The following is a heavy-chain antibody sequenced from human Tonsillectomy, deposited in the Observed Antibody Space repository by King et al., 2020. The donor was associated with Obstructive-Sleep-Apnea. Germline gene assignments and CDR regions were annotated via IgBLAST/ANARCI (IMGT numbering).Heavy chain of an antibody. CDR3: AREKRSSGNY. CDR2: SYYSGST. V-gene: IGHV4-39*07. J-gene: IGHJ4*02. D-gene: IGHD6-13*01. CDR1: GGSLSSSSYY. Sequence: QLQESGPGLVKPSETLSLTCTVSGGSLSSSSYYWGWIRQPPGKGLEWIGSSYYSGSTSYNPSLKSRVTISIDTSKNQFSLKLSSVTAADTAVYYCAREKRSSGNYWGQGTLVTVSS.